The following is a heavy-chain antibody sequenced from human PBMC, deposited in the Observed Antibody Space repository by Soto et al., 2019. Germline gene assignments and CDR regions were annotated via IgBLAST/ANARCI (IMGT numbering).Heavy chain of an antibody. CDR3: ARLSAIAVVPAGSLSWFDP. V-gene: IGHV4-31*03. J-gene: IGHJ5*02. Sequence: SETLSLTCSVSGGSINSANYYWSWIRQHPGKGLESIGYISDSGSTYYNPSLKSRVTISSDTSKNQFSLKLSSATAADTAVYYCARLSAIAVVPAGSLSWFDPWGQGTQVTVS. D-gene: IGHD2-2*01. CDR1: GGSINSANYY. CDR2: ISDSGST.